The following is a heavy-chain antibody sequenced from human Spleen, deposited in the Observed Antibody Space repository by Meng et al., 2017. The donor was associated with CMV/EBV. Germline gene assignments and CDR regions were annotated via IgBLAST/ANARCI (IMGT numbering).Heavy chain of an antibody. CDR1: GSTFSSYA. Sequence: VHQGQSRAEVKKPGSSVKVPCKPSGSTFSSYAISWVRQAPGQGLEWMGGIIPIFGTANDAQKFQGSVTSTADESTSTAYMELSSLRSEDTAVYYCARPRPSGWYLGTNWFDPWGQGTLVTVSS. CDR2: IIPIFGTA. CDR3: ARPRPSGWYLGTNWFDP. J-gene: IGHJ5*02. V-gene: IGHV1-69*12. D-gene: IGHD6-19*01.